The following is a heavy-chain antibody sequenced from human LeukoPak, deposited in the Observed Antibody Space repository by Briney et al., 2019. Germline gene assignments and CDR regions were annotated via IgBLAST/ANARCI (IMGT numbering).Heavy chain of an antibody. Sequence: SQTLSLTCAISGDSVSSNSAAWNWIRQSPSRGLEWLGRTYYRSKWYNDYAVSVKSRITINPDISKNQFSLKLSSVTAADTAVYYCARRWKMWYYGSGSPSFDYWGQGTLVTVSS. CDR2: TYYRSKWYN. D-gene: IGHD3-10*01. CDR1: GDSVSSNSAA. J-gene: IGHJ4*02. CDR3: ARRWKMWYYGSGSPSFDY. V-gene: IGHV6-1*01.